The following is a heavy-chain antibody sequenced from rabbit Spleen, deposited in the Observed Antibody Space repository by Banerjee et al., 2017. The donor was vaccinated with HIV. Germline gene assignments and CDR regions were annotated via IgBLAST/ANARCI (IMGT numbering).Heavy chain of an antibody. J-gene: IGHJ3*01. CDR1: GFDFSNYG. CDR2: IDPVFGIA. D-gene: IGHD4-1*01. Sequence: QLKETGGGLVQPGGSLKLSCKASGFDFSNYGVTWVRQAPGRGLEWIGSIDPVFGIANYASRVNGRFTISRDNAQNTVDLQINSLTAADTATYFCARDANSGWDLWGQGTLVTVS. V-gene: IGHV1S7*01. CDR3: ARDANSGWDL.